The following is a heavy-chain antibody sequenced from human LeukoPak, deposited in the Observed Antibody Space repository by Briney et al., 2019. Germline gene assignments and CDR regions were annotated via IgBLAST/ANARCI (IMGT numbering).Heavy chain of an antibody. CDR3: ARVLVDSYGYWNDY. V-gene: IGHV3-21*01. CDR1: GFTFSSYS. Sequence: GGSLRLSCAASGFTFSSYSMNWVRQAPGKGLEWVSSISSSSSYIYYADSVKGRFTISRDNAKNSLYLQMNSLRAEDTAVYYCARVLVDSYGYWNDYWGQGTLVTVSS. D-gene: IGHD5-18*01. CDR2: ISSSSSYI. J-gene: IGHJ4*02.